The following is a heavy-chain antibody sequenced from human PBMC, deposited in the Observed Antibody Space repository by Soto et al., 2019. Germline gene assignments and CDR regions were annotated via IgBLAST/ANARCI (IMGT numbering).Heavy chain of an antibody. CDR3: ARDREYYYDSSGNYYYHYAMDV. J-gene: IGHJ6*02. Sequence: QVQLVESGAEVKKPGASVKVSCKASGYTFTSYAISWVRQAPGQGLEWMGWISGYSSNTKYAQNFQGRVTITTDTSTSTAYMELRSLRSDDTAVYYCARDREYYYDSSGNYYYHYAMDVWGQGTTVTVSS. V-gene: IGHV1-18*04. CDR1: GYTFTSYA. D-gene: IGHD3-22*01. CDR2: ISGYSSNT.